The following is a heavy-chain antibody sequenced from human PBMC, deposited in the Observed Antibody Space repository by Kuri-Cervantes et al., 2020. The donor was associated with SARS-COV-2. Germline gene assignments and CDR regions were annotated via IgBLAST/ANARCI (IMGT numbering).Heavy chain of an antibody. CDR1: GFTFSNHN. J-gene: IGHJ4*02. CDR3: VRGGWELPFDY. Sequence: GGSLRLSCAASGFTFSNHNMNWVRQAPGKGLEWVSSISGSSSYIFYADSVKGRFTISRDNAKNSLYLQMNSLRAEDTAVYYCVRGGWELPFDYWGQGTLVTVSS. CDR2: ISGSSSYI. D-gene: IGHD2-15*01. V-gene: IGHV3-21*06.